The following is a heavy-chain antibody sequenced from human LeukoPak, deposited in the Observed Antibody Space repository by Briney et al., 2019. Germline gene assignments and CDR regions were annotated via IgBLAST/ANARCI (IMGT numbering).Heavy chain of an antibody. Sequence: SETLSLTCSVSGGSISGHYWTWIRQPPGKGLEWIGYIYYSGSTNYNPSLKSRVTISVDTSKNQFSLKLSSVTAADTAVYYCARMYSSSWYVGAWFDPWGQGTLVTVSS. CDR1: GGSISGHY. D-gene: IGHD6-13*01. V-gene: IGHV4-59*11. CDR3: ARMYSSSWYVGAWFDP. CDR2: IYYSGST. J-gene: IGHJ5*02.